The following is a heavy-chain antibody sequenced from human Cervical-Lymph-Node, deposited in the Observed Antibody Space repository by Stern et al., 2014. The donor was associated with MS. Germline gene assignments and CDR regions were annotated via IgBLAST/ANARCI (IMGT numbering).Heavy chain of an antibody. CDR3: ARDASYCGGDCYANWFDP. CDR2: ITSDGSST. J-gene: IGHJ5*02. D-gene: IGHD2-21*02. V-gene: IGHV3-74*01. Sequence: EMQLVESGGGLVQPGGSLRLSCAASGFTFSSYWMHWVRQAPGKGLVWVSRITSDGSSTSYADSVKGRFTISRDNAKNTLYLQMNSLRAEDTAVYYCARDASYCGGDCYANWFDPWGQGTLVTVSS. CDR1: GFTFSSYW.